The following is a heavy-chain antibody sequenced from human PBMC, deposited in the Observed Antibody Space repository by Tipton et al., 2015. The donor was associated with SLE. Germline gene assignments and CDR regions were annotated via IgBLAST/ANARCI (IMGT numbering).Heavy chain of an antibody. V-gene: IGHV4-59*01. CDR2: IFENGNS. J-gene: IGHJ4*02. CDR1: GASMRGYY. CDR3: ARASTALAPFDY. Sequence: TLSLTCSVSGASMRGYYWSWIRQSPGKGLEWIGYIFENGNSNYNPSLGSRVTISIDTSKGQFSLRLTSLTAADTAVYYCARASTALAPFDYWGQGTLATVSS. D-gene: IGHD2-21*02.